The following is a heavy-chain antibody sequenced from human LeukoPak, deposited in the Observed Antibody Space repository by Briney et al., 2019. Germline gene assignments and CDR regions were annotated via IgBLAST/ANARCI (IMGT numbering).Heavy chain of an antibody. CDR3: ARGSPVASGRYSIYSS. V-gene: IGHV3-23*03. J-gene: IGHJ5*02. CDR1: GFTFSSYA. CDR2: IYGDGST. Sequence: QTGGSLRLSCAASGFTFSSYAMSWVRQAPGKGLEWVAVIYGDGSTYYADSVKGRFTISSDNLKNTLSLQMDSLRAADTAMYYCARGSPVASGRYSIYSSWGQGTLVTVSP. D-gene: IGHD3-10*01.